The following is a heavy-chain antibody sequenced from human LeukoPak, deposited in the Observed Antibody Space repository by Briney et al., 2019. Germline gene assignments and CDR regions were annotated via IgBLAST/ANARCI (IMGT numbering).Heavy chain of an antibody. D-gene: IGHD1-20*01. Sequence: ASVKVSCKTSGYTFTGYDINWVRQAAGQGFEWMGWMHPNSGDTGYAHNLQGRITITRDSSTATVFMELSSLRSEDTAMYYCARGRLNGNVDFWGQGTLDTVSS. CDR1: GYTFTGYD. V-gene: IGHV1-8*01. CDR2: MHPNSGDT. J-gene: IGHJ4*02. CDR3: ARGRLNGNVDF.